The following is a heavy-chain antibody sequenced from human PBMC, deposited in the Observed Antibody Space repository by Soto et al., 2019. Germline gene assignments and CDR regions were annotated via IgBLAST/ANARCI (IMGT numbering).Heavy chain of an antibody. CDR3: AKVSSVWWLPRDYYHGMDV. Sequence: PGGSLRLSCAASGFTFSSYGMHWVRQAPGKVLEWVAVISYDGSNKYYADSVKGRFTISRDNSKDTLYLQMNSLRAEDTAVYYCAKVSSVWWLPRDYYHGMDVWGQGTTVTVSS. D-gene: IGHD5-12*01. CDR2: ISYDGSNK. V-gene: IGHV3-30*18. CDR1: GFTFSSYG. J-gene: IGHJ6*02.